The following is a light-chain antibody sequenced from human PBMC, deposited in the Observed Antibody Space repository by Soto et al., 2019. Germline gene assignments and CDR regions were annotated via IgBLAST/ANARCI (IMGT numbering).Light chain of an antibody. V-gene: IGLV2-14*03. J-gene: IGLJ2*01. CDR3: SSYITSSTV. CDR2: DVS. CDR1: NSDVGGYNY. Sequence: QSALTQPASVSGSPGQSITISCTGNNSDVGGYNYVSWYQHHPGKAPKLMIYDVSNRPSGVSNRFSGSKSGNTASLTISGLQAEDEADYYCSSYITSSTVFGGGTKLTVL.